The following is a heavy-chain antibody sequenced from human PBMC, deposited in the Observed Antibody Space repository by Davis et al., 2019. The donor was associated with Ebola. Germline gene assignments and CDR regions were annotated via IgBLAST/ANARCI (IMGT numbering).Heavy chain of an antibody. D-gene: IGHD6-19*01. CDR1: GGTFSSYT. Sequence: AASVKVSCKASGGTFSSYTISWVRQAPGQGLEWMGRIIPILGIANYAQKFQGRVTITADKSTSTAYMELSSLRAEDTAVYYCARVVRIAVFWFDPWGQGTLVTVSS. CDR2: IIPILGIA. CDR3: ARVVRIAVFWFDP. J-gene: IGHJ5*02. V-gene: IGHV1-69*02.